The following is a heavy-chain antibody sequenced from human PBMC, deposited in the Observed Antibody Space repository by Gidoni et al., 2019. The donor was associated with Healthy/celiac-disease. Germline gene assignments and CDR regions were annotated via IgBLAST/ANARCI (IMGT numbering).Heavy chain of an antibody. CDR2: ISGSGGST. J-gene: IGHJ4*02. Sequence: EVQLWESGGGLVQPGGSLRLSCAASGSTCSSYARSWVRQAPGKGLEWVSAISGSGGSTYYADSVKGRFTISRDTSKNPLYLQMNSLRAEDTAVYYCAKYSSSWYTELAYWGQGTLVTVSS. D-gene: IGHD6-13*01. CDR1: GSTCSSYA. CDR3: AKYSSSWYTELAY. V-gene: IGHV3-23*01.